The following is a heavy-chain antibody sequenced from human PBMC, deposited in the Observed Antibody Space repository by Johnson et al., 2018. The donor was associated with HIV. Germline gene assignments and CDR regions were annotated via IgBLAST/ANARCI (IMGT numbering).Heavy chain of an antibody. J-gene: IGHJ3*02. CDR2: ISYDGSNK. CDR3: ARDGSSSSWNAFDI. V-gene: IGHV3-30-3*01. Sequence: QVQLVESGGGVVQPGRSLRLSCAASGFTFSSYAMHWVRQAPGKGLEWVAVISYDGSNKYYADSVKGRFTISRDNAKNSLYLQMNSLSPEDTAVYYCARDGSSSSWNAFDIWGQGTMVTVSS. D-gene: IGHD6-6*01. CDR1: GFTFSSYA.